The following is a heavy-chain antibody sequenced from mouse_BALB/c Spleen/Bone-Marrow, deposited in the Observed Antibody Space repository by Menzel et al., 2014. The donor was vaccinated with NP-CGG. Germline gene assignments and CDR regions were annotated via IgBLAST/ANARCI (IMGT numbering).Heavy chain of an antibody. CDR3: ARAPLLRYHYAVDY. J-gene: IGHJ4*01. D-gene: IGHD1-1*01. CDR2: IWAGGST. V-gene: IGHV2-9*02. Sequence: QVQLQQSGPGLVSPSQSLSITCTVSGFSLTSYGVHWVRQPPGKGLEWLGVIWAGGSTNYNSALMSRLSISKDNSKSQVFLKMNSLQTDDTAMYYCARAPLLRYHYAVDYWVKEPQSPSPQ. CDR1: GFSLTSYG.